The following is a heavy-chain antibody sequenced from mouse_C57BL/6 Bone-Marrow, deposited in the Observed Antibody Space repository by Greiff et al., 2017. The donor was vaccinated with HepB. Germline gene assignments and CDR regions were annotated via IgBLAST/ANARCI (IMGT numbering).Heavy chain of an antibody. Sequence: QVQLKQSGAELVRPGTSVKMSCKASGYTFTNYWIGWAKQRPGHGLAWIGDIYPGGGYTNYNEKFKGKATLTADKSSSTAYMQFSSLTSEDSAIYYCARWNYGSTYYYAMDYWGQGTSVTVSS. V-gene: IGHV1-63*01. J-gene: IGHJ4*01. D-gene: IGHD1-1*01. CDR2: IYPGGGYT. CDR1: GYTFTNYW. CDR3: ARWNYGSTYYYAMDY.